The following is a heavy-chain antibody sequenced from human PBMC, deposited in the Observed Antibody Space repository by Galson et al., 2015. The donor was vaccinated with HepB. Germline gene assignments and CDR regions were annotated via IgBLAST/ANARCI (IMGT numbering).Heavy chain of an antibody. J-gene: IGHJ4*02. CDR2: ISSSSSYI. CDR1: GFTFSSYS. CDR3: ARDYCGGDCYVFDY. Sequence: SLRLSCAASGFTFSSYSMNWVRQAPGKGLEWVSSISSSSSYIYYADSVKGRFTISRDNAKNSLYLQMNSLRAEDTAVYYCARDYCGGDCYVFDYWGQGTLVTVSS. V-gene: IGHV3-21*01. D-gene: IGHD2-21*02.